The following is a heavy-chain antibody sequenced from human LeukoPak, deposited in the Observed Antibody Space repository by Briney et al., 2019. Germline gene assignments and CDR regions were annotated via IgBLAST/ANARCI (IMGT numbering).Heavy chain of an antibody. J-gene: IGHJ4*02. CDR2: INPNSGGT. CDR3: ARRCSSTSCAFDY. CDR1: GYTFTGYY. D-gene: IGHD2-2*01. V-gene: IGHV1-2*02. Sequence: GASVKVSCKASGYTFTGYYMHWVRQAPGQGREWMGWINPNSGGTNYAQKFQGRVTMTRDTSISTAYMELSRLRSDDTAVYYCARRCSSTSCAFDYWGQGTLVTVSS.